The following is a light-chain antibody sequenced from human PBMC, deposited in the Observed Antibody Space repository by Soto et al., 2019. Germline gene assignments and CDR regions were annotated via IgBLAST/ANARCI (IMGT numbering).Light chain of an antibody. V-gene: IGLV1-47*01. CDR1: RSNIGSNY. CDR3: AAWDDSLSAYWV. CDR2: KNN. Sequence: QSVLTQPPSASGTPGQRVTISCSGSRSNIGSNYVFWYQQLPGTAPKLLVYKNNQRPSGVPDRFSGSKSGTSASLAISGLRSEDEADYYCAAWDDSLSAYWVFGGGTKVTVL. J-gene: IGLJ3*02.